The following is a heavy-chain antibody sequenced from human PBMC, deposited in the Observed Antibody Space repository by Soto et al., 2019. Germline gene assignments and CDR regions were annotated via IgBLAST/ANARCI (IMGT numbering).Heavy chain of an antibody. CDR1: GGSITSTNW. CDR2: IYHSGTT. Sequence: QVQLQESGPGLVKPSGTLSLTCAVSGGSITSTNWWSWVRQPPGKGLEWIGEIYHSGTTNYNPSLKSXXTXSXXKSKNQFSLKLTSVTAAATAVYYCARDRGIAAAGSWGQGILVTVSS. CDR3: ARDRGIAAAGS. V-gene: IGHV4-4*02. J-gene: IGHJ5*02. D-gene: IGHD6-13*01.